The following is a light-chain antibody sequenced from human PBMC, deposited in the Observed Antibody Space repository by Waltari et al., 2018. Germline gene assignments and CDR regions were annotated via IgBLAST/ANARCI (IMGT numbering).Light chain of an antibody. Sequence: QSALTQPASVSGSPGQSITISCTGTSRDVVGYNYLSWYQQHPGKAPKVVIFDVSYRPSGVSNRFSASKSGNTASLTISGLQAEDEADYYCTSYTSSHGLVFGTGTKVTVL. CDR2: DVS. CDR3: TSYTSSHGLV. CDR1: SRDVVGYNY. V-gene: IGLV2-14*03. J-gene: IGLJ1*01.